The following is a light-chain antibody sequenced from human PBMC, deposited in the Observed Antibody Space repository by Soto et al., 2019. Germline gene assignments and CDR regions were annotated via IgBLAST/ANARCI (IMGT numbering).Light chain of an antibody. V-gene: IGKV1-39*01. J-gene: IGKJ3*01. CDR2: AAS. CDR1: QSISSY. Sequence: DIQLTQSPSSLSASVGDRVTITCRASQSISSYLAWYQQKPGKAPKLLIYAASSLQSGVPSRFSGSGSGTDFTLTISSLQPEDFATYYCQQSDSSPHTFGHGTKVDIK. CDR3: QQSDSSPHT.